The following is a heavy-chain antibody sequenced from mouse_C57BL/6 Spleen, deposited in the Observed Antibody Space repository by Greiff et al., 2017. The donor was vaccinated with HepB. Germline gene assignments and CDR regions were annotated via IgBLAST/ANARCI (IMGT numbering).Heavy chain of an antibody. CDR2: INPYNGDT. J-gene: IGHJ2*01. V-gene: IGHV1-20*01. CDR1: GYSFTGYF. D-gene: IGHD2-4*01. CDR3: ARGEYDYDYFDY. Sequence: VQLKQSGPELVKPGDSVKISCKASGYSFTGYFMNWVMQSHGKSLEWIGRINPYNGDTFYNQKFKGKATLTVDKSSSTAHMELRSLTSEDSAVYYCARGEYDYDYFDYWGQGTTLTVSS.